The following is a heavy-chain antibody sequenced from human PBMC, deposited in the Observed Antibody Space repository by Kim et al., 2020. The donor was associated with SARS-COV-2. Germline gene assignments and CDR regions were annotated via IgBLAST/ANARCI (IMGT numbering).Heavy chain of an antibody. Sequence: EYAGSVKVRFTIPKDDSQNSLYRQMNSLKTEDTAVYYCASSSLYSQPPDYWGQGTLVTVSS. D-gene: IGHD4-4*01. CDR3: ASSSLYSQPPDY. V-gene: IGHV3-72*01. J-gene: IGHJ4*02.